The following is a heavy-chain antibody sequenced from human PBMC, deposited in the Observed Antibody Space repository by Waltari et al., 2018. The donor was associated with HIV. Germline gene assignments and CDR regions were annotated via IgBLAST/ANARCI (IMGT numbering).Heavy chain of an antibody. D-gene: IGHD2-21*01. CDR1: QGFTFDVVG. CDR3: AKERSRVSTWNV. CDR2: VVHDGRIQ. V-gene: IGHV3-30*18. J-gene: IGHJ3*01. Sequence: QVHLVESGGGVVQPGGSLRLACVASQGFTFDVVGMHWVCHVPGKGLEWVAAVVHDGRIQYYRDSVRGRFTISRDNSKRSTYLQMNNLKVEDSGLYYCAKERSRVSTWNVWGQGTMVIVSS.